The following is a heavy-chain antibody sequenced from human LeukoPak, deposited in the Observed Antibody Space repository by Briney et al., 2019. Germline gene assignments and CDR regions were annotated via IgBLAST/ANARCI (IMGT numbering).Heavy chain of an antibody. CDR3: AKSGLNRVDY. J-gene: IGHJ4*02. CDR2: ISSRGSTI. D-gene: IGHD1-14*01. V-gene: IGHV3-48*04. Sequence: SGGSLRLSCAPSGFTVSSNYVNWVRQAPGKGLQWVSYISSRGSTIYYADSVKGRFTISRDNAKNSLFLQMNRLRAEDTAVYYCAKSGLNRVDYWGQGILVTVSS. CDR1: GFTVSSNY.